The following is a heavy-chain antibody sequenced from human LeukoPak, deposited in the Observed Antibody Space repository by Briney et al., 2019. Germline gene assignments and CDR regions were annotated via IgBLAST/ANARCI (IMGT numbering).Heavy chain of an antibody. CDR2: IIPILGIA. J-gene: IGHJ6*02. CDR1: GGTFSSYA. CDR3: ARGSTTVYYYYGMDV. Sequence: ASVKVSCKASGGTFSSYAISWVRQAPGQGLEWVGRIIPILGIANYAQKFQGRVTITADKSTSTAYMELSSLRSENTAVYYCARGSTTVYYYYGMDVWGQGTTVTVSS. V-gene: IGHV1-69*04. D-gene: IGHD2-2*01.